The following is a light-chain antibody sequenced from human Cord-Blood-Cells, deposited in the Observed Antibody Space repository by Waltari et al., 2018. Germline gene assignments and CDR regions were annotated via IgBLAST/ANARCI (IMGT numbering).Light chain of an antibody. Sequence: QSALTQPPSASGSPGPSVPISCTGPSSDVGGYNYVSLYQQHPGKAPKLMIYEVSKRPSGVPDRFSGSKSGNTASLTVSGLQAEDEADYYCSSYAGSNNYVFGTGTKVTVL. CDR3: SSYAGSNNYV. CDR1: SSDVGGYNY. J-gene: IGLJ1*01. CDR2: EVS. V-gene: IGLV2-8*01.